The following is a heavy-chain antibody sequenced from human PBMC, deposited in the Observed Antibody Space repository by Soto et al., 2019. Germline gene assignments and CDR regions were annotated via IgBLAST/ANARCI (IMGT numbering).Heavy chain of an antibody. CDR1: GFSISSGGYY. CDR2: IYYSGST. V-gene: IGHV4-31*03. J-gene: IGHJ5*02. D-gene: IGHD2-15*01. CDR3: ARVPVEYNWFDP. Sequence: SETLSLTCTVSGFSISSGGYYWIWIRQHPGKGLEWIGYIYYSGSTYYNPSLKSRVTISVDTSKNQFSLKLSSVTAADTAVYYCARVPVEYNWFDPWGQGTLVTVSS.